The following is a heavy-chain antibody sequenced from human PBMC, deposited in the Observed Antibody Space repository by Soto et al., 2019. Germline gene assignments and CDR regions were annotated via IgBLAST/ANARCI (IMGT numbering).Heavy chain of an antibody. J-gene: IGHJ3*02. D-gene: IGHD3-9*01. Sequence: GESLKISCKGSGYSFTSYWIGWVRQMPGKGLEWMGIIYPGDSDTRYSPSFQGQVTISADKSISTAYLQWSSLKASDTAMYYCARRFLTTLSGSAFDIWGQGTMVTVSS. CDR2: IYPGDSDT. CDR3: ARRFLTTLSGSAFDI. CDR1: GYSFTSYW. V-gene: IGHV5-51*01.